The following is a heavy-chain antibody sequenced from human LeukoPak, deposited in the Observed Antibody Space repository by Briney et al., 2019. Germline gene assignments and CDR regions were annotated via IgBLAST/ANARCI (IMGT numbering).Heavy chain of an antibody. V-gene: IGHV3-15*01. CDR1: GFTFSNAW. J-gene: IGHJ4*02. CDR2: IKSKTDGGTT. CDR3: TTDLEGYCSSTSCYTGDY. D-gene: IGHD2-2*02. Sequence: GGSLRLSCVASGFTFSNAWMSWVRQAPGKGLEWVGRIKSKTDGGTTDYAAPVKGRFTISRDDSKNTLYLQMNSLKTEDTAVYYCTTDLEGYCSSTSCYTGDYWGQGTLVTVSS.